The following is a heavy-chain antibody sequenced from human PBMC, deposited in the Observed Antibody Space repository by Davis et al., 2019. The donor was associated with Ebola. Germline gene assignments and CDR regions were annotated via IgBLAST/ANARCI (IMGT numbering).Heavy chain of an antibody. Sequence: SVKVSCKASGGTYSISWVRQAPGQGLQWTVGIIPLLNAANYAQSFQDRLTITADKSTNTSYMELSGLTSDDTAIYYCGQPNWFDPWGPGTLVIVSS. CDR3: GQPNWFDP. V-gene: IGHV1-69*10. J-gene: IGHJ5*02. CDR1: GGTYS. CDR2: IIPLLNAA.